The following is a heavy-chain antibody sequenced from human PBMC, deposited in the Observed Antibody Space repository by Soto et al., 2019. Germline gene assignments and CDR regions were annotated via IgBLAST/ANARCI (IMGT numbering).Heavy chain of an antibody. V-gene: IGHV3-74*01. Sequence: PGGSLRLACAASGFTFSGYWMHWVRQVPGKGLLWVSRINSDGSSRSYADSVKGRFTISRDNAKNTLHLQMNSLRAEDTAVYYCARVGLGAFDAFDVWGQGTLVTVSS. CDR2: INSDGSSR. J-gene: IGHJ3*01. CDR3: ARVGLGAFDAFDV. D-gene: IGHD1-26*01. CDR1: GFTFSGYW.